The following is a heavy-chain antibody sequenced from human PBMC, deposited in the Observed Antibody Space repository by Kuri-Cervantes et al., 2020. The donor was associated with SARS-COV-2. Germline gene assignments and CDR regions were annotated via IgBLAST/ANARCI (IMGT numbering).Heavy chain of an antibody. V-gene: IGHV3-30*02. Sequence: GESLKISCAASGFTFSSYGMHWVRQAPGKGLEWVAFIRYDGSNKYYADSVKGRFTISRDNSKNTLYLQMNSLRAEDTAVYYCAKDLSLLWFGESDWFDPWGQGTLVTVSS. CDR1: GFTFSSYG. CDR2: IRYDGSNK. CDR3: AKDLSLLWFGESDWFDP. D-gene: IGHD3-10*01. J-gene: IGHJ5*02.